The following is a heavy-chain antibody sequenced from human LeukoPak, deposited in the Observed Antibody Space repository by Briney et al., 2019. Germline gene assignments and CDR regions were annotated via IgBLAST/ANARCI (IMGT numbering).Heavy chain of an antibody. V-gene: IGHV3-7*03. D-gene: IGHD2-15*01. Sequence: GGSLRLSCAASGFTFSAYWMSWVRQAPGKGLEWVANINQDGSGQYYVDSVKGRFTISRDNTQKSLYLQMNSLTVEDTAVYYCARDTHYCSGDNCYYWFDPWGQGTLVTVSS. CDR3: ARDTHYCSGDNCYYWFDP. CDR2: INQDGSGQ. J-gene: IGHJ5*02. CDR1: GFTFSAYW.